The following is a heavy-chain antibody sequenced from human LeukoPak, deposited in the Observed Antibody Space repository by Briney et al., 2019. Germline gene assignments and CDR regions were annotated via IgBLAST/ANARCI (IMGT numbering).Heavy chain of an antibody. J-gene: IGHJ4*02. V-gene: IGHV4-39*07. D-gene: IGHD3-10*01. Sequence: SETLSLTCTVSGGSISSSSYYWGWIRQPPGKGLEWIGEIHYSGSATYNPSLKSRVTISVDTSKNQFSLKMNSVTAADTAVYYCARGQWFRAFWSRGTPVTVSS. CDR3: ARGQWFRAF. CDR2: IHYSGSA. CDR1: GGSISSSSYY.